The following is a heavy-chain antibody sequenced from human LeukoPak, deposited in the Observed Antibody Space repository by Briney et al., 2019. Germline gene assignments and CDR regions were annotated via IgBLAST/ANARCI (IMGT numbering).Heavy chain of an antibody. V-gene: IGHV1-2*02. CDR3: ARGEVVEEYYFDY. CDR1: GYTFTGYY. D-gene: IGHD2-15*01. J-gene: IGHJ4*02. Sequence: ASVKVSCKASGYTFTGYYIHWVRQAPGQGLEWVGWINPNTGGTIYAQKFQGRVTMTRDTSVSTAYMELSSLRSDDTAVYYCARGEVVEEYYFDYWGQGTLVTVSS. CDR2: INPNTGGT.